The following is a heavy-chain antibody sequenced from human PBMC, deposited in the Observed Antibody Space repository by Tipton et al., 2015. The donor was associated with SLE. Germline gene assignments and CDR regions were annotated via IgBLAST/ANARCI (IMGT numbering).Heavy chain of an antibody. Sequence: SLRLSCAASGFTFSEASINWVRQAPGKGLEWLGRVETKSDGGTSYYAAPVKGRFTISRDDSKNTVYLQVNSLKTEDTAIYYCITVIVANWFDPWGQGTLVTVSS. CDR3: ITVIVANWFDP. V-gene: IGHV3-15*04. D-gene: IGHD2-21*01. CDR1: GFTFSEAS. J-gene: IGHJ5*02. CDR2: VETKSDGGTS.